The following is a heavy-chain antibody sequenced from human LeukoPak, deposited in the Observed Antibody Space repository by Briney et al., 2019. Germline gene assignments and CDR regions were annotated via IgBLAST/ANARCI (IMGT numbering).Heavy chain of an antibody. CDR2: TSSSSSYI. D-gene: IGHD3-9*01. CDR1: GFTFSSYS. CDR3: ARDLEYYDILTGYFY. Sequence: PGGSLRLSCAASGFTFSSYSMNWVRQAPGKGLEWVSSTSSSSSYIYYADSVKGRFTISRDNAKNSLYLQMNSLRAEDTAVYYCARDLEYYDILTGYFYWGQGTLVTVSS. J-gene: IGHJ4*02. V-gene: IGHV3-21*01.